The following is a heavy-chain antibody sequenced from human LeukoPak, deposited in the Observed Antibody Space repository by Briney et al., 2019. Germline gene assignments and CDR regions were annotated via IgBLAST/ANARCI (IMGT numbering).Heavy chain of an antibody. J-gene: IGHJ5*02. V-gene: IGHV4-39*01. CDR3: ARHSSNYYDSSGSLDP. D-gene: IGHD3-22*01. CDR1: GGSISSSSYY. Sequence: SETLSLTCTVAGGSISSSSYYWGWIRQPPGKGVEWIGSIYYSGSTYYNPSLKSRVTISVDTSKNQFSLKRSSVTGADTAVYYCARHSSNYYDSSGSLDPWGQGTLVTVSS. CDR2: IYYSGST.